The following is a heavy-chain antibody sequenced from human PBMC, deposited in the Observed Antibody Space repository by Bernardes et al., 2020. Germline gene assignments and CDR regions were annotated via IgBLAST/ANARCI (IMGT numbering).Heavy chain of an antibody. CDR3: ARDTTKTRFGMDV. CDR1: GFTFSSYG. V-gene: IGHV3-33*01. Sequence: GGSLRLSCAASGFTFSSYGMHWVRQAPGKGLEWVAVIWYDGSNQYYADSVKGRFTISRDNSKNTLYLQMNSLRAEDTAVYYCARDTTKTRFGMDVWGQGTTVTVSS. D-gene: IGHD1-1*01. J-gene: IGHJ6*02. CDR2: IWYDGSNQ.